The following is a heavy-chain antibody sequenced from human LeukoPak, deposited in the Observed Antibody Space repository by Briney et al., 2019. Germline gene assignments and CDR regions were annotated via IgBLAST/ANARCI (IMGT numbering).Heavy chain of an antibody. CDR1: GFTFSSYA. J-gene: IGHJ4*02. D-gene: IGHD3-10*01. Sequence: GGSLRLSCAASGFTFSSYAMSWVRQAPGKGLEWVSAISGSGGSTYYADSVKGRFTISRDNSKNTLYLQMNSRRAEDTAVYYCAKANNYYGSGSPIDWGQGTLVTVSS. CDR3: AKANNYYGSGSPID. CDR2: ISGSGGST. V-gene: IGHV3-23*01.